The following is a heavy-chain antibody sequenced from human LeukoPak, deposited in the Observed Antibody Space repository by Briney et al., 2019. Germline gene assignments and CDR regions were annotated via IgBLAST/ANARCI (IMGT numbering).Heavy chain of an antibody. V-gene: IGHV3-64*02. D-gene: IGHD1-26*01. CDR1: GFTFSSYG. J-gene: IGHJ4*02. Sequence: QAGGSLRLSCAASGFTFSSYGMHWVRQAPGKGLEYVSVINTDGRITYYADSVKGRFTISRDNSKNTVYLQMGSLRGEDMAVYYCTRDAGSFCDFDYWGQGALVTVSS. CDR2: INTDGRIT. CDR3: TRDAGSFCDFDY.